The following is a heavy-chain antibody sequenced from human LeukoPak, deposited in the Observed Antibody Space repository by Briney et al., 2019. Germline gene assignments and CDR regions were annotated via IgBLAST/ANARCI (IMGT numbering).Heavy chain of an antibody. V-gene: IGHV3-23*01. CDR3: AKDGYDILTGYYAFDI. Sequence: PGGSLRLSCVASGFTFSSYAMSWVRQAPGKGLEWVSAISGSGGSTYYADSVKGRFTISRDDSKNTLYLQMNSLRAEDTAVYYCAKDGYDILTGYYAFDIWGQGTMVTVSS. CDR2: ISGSGGST. CDR1: GFTFSSYA. D-gene: IGHD3-9*01. J-gene: IGHJ3*02.